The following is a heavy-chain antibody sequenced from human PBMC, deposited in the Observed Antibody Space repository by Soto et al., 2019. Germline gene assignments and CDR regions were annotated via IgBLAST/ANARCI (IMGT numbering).Heavy chain of an antibody. Sequence: PSQTLSLTCVISGDRVSSNSASWNWIRQSPWRGLEWLGRTYYRSKWYNDYAVSVKSRITINPDTSRNQFSLQLNSVIPEDTAVYYCARSISAAATYNWFDHWGQGTLVTVSS. D-gene: IGHD6-13*01. CDR2: TYYRSKWYN. CDR1: GDRVSSNSAS. V-gene: IGHV6-1*01. CDR3: ARSISAAATYNWFDH. J-gene: IGHJ5*02.